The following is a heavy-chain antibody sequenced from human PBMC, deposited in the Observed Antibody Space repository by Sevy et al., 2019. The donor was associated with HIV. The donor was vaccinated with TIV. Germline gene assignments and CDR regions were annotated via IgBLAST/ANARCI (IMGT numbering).Heavy chain of an antibody. CDR3: VREKTGVRGALDY. D-gene: IGHD3-10*01. Sequence: GSLRLSCAASGFIFRDHYIHWVRQAPGKGLEWVGRARNKGNTYTIQCAASVKGRFSVSRDDSKNSLYLQMNSLKTEDTALYYCVREKTGVRGALDYWGQGTLVTVSS. V-gene: IGHV3-72*01. J-gene: IGHJ4*02. CDR1: GFIFRDHY. CDR2: ARNKGNTYTI.